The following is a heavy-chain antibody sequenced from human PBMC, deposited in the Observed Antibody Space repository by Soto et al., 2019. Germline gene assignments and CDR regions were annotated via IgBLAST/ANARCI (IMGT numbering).Heavy chain of an antibody. D-gene: IGHD4-17*01. Sequence: QLQLQESGPGLVKPSETLSLTCTVSGGSISSSSYYWGWIRQPPGKGLEWIGSIYYSGSTYYNPALKSRVTISVDTSKNQFSLKLSSVTAADTAVYYCARHPLTVSTGYFDYLGQGTLVTVSS. CDR1: GGSISSSSYY. J-gene: IGHJ4*02. CDR3: ARHPLTVSTGYFDY. CDR2: IYYSGST. V-gene: IGHV4-39*01.